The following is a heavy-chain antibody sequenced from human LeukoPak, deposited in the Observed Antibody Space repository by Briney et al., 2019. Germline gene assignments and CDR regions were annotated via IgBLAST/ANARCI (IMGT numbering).Heavy chain of an antibody. D-gene: IGHD1-1*01. CDR1: GFTFSSYA. V-gene: IGHV3-7*01. J-gene: IGHJ5*02. CDR2: IKQDGSEK. CDR3: ARGTGPRGFDP. Sequence: GGSLRLSCAASGFTFSSYAMSWVRQAPGKGLEWVANIKQDGSEKYYVDSVKGRFTTSRDNAKNSLYLQMNSLRAEDTAVYYCARGTGPRGFDPWGQGTLVTVSS.